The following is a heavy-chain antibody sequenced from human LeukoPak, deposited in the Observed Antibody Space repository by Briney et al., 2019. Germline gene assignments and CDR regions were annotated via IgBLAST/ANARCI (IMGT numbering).Heavy chain of an antibody. V-gene: IGHV4-34*01. CDR1: GGSFSGYY. CDR3: AGRQGRV. J-gene: IGHJ6*04. D-gene: IGHD1-26*01. CDR2: INHSGST. Sequence: SETLSLTCAVYGGSFSGYYWSWIRQPPGKGLEWIGEINHSGSTNYNPSLKSRVTISVDTSKNQFSLKLSSVTAADTAVYYCAGRQGRVWGKGTTVTVSS.